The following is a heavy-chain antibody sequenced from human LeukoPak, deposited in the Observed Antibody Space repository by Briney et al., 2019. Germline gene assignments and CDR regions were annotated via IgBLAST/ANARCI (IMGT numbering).Heavy chain of an antibody. Sequence: PGGSLRLSCAASGFTFSSYAMHWVRQAPGKGLEWVAVLSYDGSNKYYADSVKGRFTISRDNSKNTLYLQMNSLRAEDTAVYYCARDAPYFDYWGQGTLVTVSS. J-gene: IGHJ4*02. CDR1: GFTFSSYA. CDR2: LSYDGSNK. V-gene: IGHV3-30-3*01. CDR3: ARDAPYFDY.